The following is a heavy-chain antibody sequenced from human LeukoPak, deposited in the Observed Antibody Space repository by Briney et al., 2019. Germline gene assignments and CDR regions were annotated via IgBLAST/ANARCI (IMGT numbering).Heavy chain of an antibody. CDR3: AGITMVRGVIIRAVEYFQH. CDR1: GGSISSYY. Sequence: PETLSLTCTVSGGSISSYYRSWIRQPPGKGLEWIGYIYYSGSTNYNPSLKSRVTISVDTSKNQFSLKLSSVTAADTAVYYCAGITMVRGVIIRAVEYFQHWGQGTLVTVSS. CDR2: IYYSGST. J-gene: IGHJ1*01. V-gene: IGHV4-59*01. D-gene: IGHD3-10*01.